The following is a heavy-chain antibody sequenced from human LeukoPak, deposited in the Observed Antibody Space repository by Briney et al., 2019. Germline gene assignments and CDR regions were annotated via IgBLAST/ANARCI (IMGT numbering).Heavy chain of an antibody. CDR2: INSDGSST. J-gene: IGHJ4*02. D-gene: IGHD5-24*01. CDR1: GFTFSSYW. Sequence: GGSLRLSCAASGFTFSSYWMHWVRQAPGKGLVWVSRINSDGSSTSYADSVKGRFTISRDNAKDTLYLQMNSLRAEDTAVYYCARDVDGYNLNDDYWGQGTLVTVSS. V-gene: IGHV3-74*01. CDR3: ARDVDGYNLNDDY.